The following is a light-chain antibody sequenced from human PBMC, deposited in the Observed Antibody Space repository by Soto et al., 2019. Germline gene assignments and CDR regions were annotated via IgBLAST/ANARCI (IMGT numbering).Light chain of an antibody. CDR1: ESVRSSY. J-gene: IGKJ1*01. CDR2: GAS. CDR3: QQYGDMWT. V-gene: IGKV3-20*01. Sequence: EIVLTQSPATLSLSPGERATLNCRASESVRSSYLAWYQQQPGQAPRLLIHGASRRATGIPDRFSGSGSGTDFTPTITRLEPEDFAVYFCQQYGDMWTFGQGTKVEIK.